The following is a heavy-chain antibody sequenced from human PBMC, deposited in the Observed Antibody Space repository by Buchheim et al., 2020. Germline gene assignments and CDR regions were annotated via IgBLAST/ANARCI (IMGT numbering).Heavy chain of an antibody. CDR3: ARGTDYYDGSGFPAYLDY. V-gene: IGHV3-11*01. CDR1: GFTFSDHY. D-gene: IGHD3-22*01. J-gene: IGHJ4*02. Sequence: QVQLVESGGGLVKPGGSLRLSCAASGFTFSDHYMSWIRQAPGKGLEWVSYMSSSGAIKYYADSVKGRFTISRDNAKRSLSLQMNSLRAEDTAVYYCARGTDYYDGSGFPAYLDYWGQGTL. CDR2: MSSSGAIK.